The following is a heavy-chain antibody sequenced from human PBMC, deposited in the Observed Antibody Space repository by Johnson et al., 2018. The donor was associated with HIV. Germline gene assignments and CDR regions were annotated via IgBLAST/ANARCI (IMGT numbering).Heavy chain of an antibody. Sequence: VHLVESGGGLIQPGGSLRLSCAASGFTVSSNYMSWVRQAPGKGLEWVSLIYSGGITYYADSVKGRFTISRDNSKNTLYLQMNSLRAEDTAVYYCARDVTKDAFDIWGQGTMVTVSS. D-gene: IGHD4-17*01. CDR3: ARDVTKDAFDI. CDR2: IYSGGIT. J-gene: IGHJ3*02. V-gene: IGHV3-53*01. CDR1: GFTVSSNY.